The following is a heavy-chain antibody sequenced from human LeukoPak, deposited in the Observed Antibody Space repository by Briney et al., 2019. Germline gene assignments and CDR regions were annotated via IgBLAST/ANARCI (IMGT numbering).Heavy chain of an antibody. Sequence: GGSLRLSCAASGFTFSSYGMHWVRQAPGKGLEWVAFIRYDGSNKYYADSVKGRFTTSRDNSKNTLYLQMNSLRAEDTAVYYCARDPYSSSLAFDYWGQGTLVTVSS. D-gene: IGHD6-13*01. CDR3: ARDPYSSSLAFDY. J-gene: IGHJ4*02. CDR1: GFTFSSYG. CDR2: IRYDGSNK. V-gene: IGHV3-30*02.